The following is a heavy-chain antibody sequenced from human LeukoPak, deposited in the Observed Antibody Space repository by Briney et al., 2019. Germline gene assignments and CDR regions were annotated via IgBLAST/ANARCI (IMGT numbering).Heavy chain of an antibody. CDR2: INSGGVNT. CDR3: AREEAPVGGSPFDY. CDR1: GFTFSTYA. D-gene: IGHD1-26*01. V-gene: IGHV3-64*02. J-gene: IGHJ4*02. Sequence: GGSLRLSCAASGFTFSTYAMHWVRQAPGKGLEHVSSINSGGVNTYYSDSVRGRFTISRDNSKNTLYLHMGSLRAEDMAVYYCAREEAPVGGSPFDYWGQGTLVTVSS.